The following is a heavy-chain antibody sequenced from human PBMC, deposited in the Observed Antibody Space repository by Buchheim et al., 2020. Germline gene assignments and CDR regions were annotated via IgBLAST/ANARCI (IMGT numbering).Heavy chain of an antibody. CDR1: GFTFSSYA. Sequence: QVQLVESGGGVVQPGRPLRLSCAASGFTFSSYAMHWVRQAPGKGLEWVAVISYDGSNKYYADSVKGRFTISRDNSKNTLYLQMNSLRAEDTAVYYCARDLGGSGSYYDYWGQGTL. V-gene: IGHV3-30-3*01. D-gene: IGHD3-10*01. CDR3: ARDLGGSGSYYDY. J-gene: IGHJ4*02. CDR2: ISYDGSNK.